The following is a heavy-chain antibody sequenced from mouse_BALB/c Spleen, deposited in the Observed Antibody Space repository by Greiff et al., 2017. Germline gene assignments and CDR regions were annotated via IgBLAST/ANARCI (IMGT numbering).Heavy chain of an antibody. V-gene: IGHV5-9-4*01. CDR3: ARYYGKGFDY. J-gene: IGHJ2*01. D-gene: IGHD2-1*01. CDR2: ISSGGSYT. CDR1: GFTFSSYA. Sequence: EVKLVESGGGLVKPGGSLKLSCAASGFTFSSYAMSWVRQSPEKRLEWVAEISSGGSYTYYPDTVTGRFTISRDNAKNTLYLEMSSLRSEDTAMYYCARYYGKGFDYWGQGTTLTVSS.